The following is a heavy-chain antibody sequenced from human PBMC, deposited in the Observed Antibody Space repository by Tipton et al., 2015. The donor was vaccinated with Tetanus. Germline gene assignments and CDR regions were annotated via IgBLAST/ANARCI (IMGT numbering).Heavy chain of an antibody. CDR3: AKDAYDYGDYRGIFDF. J-gene: IGHJ4*02. CDR1: GFSFSSNA. CDR2: IDWHGGRI. V-gene: IGHV3-9*01. Sequence: RSLRLSCAASGFSFSSNAMSWVRQAPGKGLEWVSAIDWHGGRIGYADSVKGRFTISRDNAKKSLYLQMTSLRAEDTALYYCAKDAYDYGDYRGIFDFWGQGTLVTVSS. D-gene: IGHD4-17*01.